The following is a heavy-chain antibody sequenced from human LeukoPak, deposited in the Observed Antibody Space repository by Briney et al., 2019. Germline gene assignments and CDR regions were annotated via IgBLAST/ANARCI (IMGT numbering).Heavy chain of an antibody. CDR3: ARDRTHYDILTTYSVTASGTSWFDP. D-gene: IGHD3-9*01. CDR2: INPNSGGT. V-gene: IGHV1-2*02. CDR1: GYTFTGHY. J-gene: IGHJ5*02. Sequence: ASVKVSCKASGYTFTGHYIHWVRQAPGQGLEWMGWINPNSGGTNYAQKFHGRVTMTRGTSISTAYMELSRLTSDDTAVYYCARDRTHYDILTTYSVTASGTSWFDPWGQGTLVTVSS.